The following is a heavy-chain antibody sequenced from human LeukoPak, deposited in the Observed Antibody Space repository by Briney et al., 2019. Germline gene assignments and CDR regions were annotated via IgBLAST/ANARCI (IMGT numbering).Heavy chain of an antibody. Sequence: SETLSLTCTVSGGSISSSSYYWGWIRQPPGKGLEWIGSIYYSGSTYYNPSLKSRVTISVDTSKNQFSLKLSSVTAADTAVYYCARGGGYGSGRTPGKIDYWGQGTLVTVSS. J-gene: IGHJ4*02. V-gene: IGHV4-39*07. CDR2: IYYSGST. D-gene: IGHD3-10*01. CDR3: ARGGGYGSGRTPGKIDY. CDR1: GGSISSSSYY.